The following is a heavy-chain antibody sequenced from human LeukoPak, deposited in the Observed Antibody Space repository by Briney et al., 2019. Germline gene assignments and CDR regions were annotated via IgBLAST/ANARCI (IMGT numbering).Heavy chain of an antibody. V-gene: IGHV4-39*01. Sequence: PSETLSLTCTVSGGSISSYYWSWIRQPPGKGLEWIGSIYYSGSTYYNPSLKSRVTISVGTSKNQFSPKLSSVTAADTAVYYCARTRYYYNSRSYGAPYYFDYWGQGTLVTVSS. CDR2: IYYSGST. J-gene: IGHJ4*02. D-gene: IGHD3-10*01. CDR3: ARTRYYYNSRSYGAPYYFDY. CDR1: GGSISSYY.